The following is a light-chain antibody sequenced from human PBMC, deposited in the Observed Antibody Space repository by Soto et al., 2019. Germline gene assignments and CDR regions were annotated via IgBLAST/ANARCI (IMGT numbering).Light chain of an antibody. Sequence: QMTQSPSSLSASVGDTVTITCRASQTISIYLNWYQQKPGRTPNLLIYATSSLQSGVPSRFDGSGSGTEFTITISRLQPDDFATYYCQQSFSTPHTFGQGTKLELK. V-gene: IGKV1-39*01. CDR1: QTISIY. CDR3: QQSFSTPHT. J-gene: IGKJ2*01. CDR2: ATS.